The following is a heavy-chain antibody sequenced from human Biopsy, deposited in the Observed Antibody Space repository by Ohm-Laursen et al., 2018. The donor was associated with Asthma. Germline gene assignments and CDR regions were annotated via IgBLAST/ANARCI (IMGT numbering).Heavy chain of an antibody. V-gene: IGHV3-23*01. Sequence: SLRLSCAASGFTFSSSAMSWVRQAPGKGLERVSAITGSGGTTYYADSVRGRFTISRDNSKSTLFLQMDSLSAEDTAVYYCAKDFRGIAVAGDRGFDYWGQEPWSPSPQ. CDR1: GFTFSSSA. J-gene: IGHJ4*01. D-gene: IGHD6-19*01. CDR2: ITGSGGTT. CDR3: AKDFRGIAVAGDRGFDY.